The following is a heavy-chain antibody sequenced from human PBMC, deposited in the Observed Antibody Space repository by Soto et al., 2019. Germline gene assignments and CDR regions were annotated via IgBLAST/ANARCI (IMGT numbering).Heavy chain of an antibody. D-gene: IGHD3-10*01. J-gene: IGHJ5*02. CDR3: ARDIWFGELLSYYNWFDP. CDR2: IYYSGST. CDR1: GGSVSSGSYY. Sequence: KPSETLSLTCTVSGGSVSSGSYYWSWIRQPPGKGLEWIGYIYYSGSTNYNPSLKSRVTISVDTSKNQFSLKLSSVTAADTAVYYCARDIWFGELLSYYNWFDPWGQGTLVTVSS. V-gene: IGHV4-61*01.